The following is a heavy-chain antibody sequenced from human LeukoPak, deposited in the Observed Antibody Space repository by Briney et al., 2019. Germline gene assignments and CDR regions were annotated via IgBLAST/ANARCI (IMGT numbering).Heavy chain of an antibody. D-gene: IGHD1-20*01. J-gene: IGHJ4*02. CDR2: ISSSSSTI. Sequence: GGSLRLSCAASGFTFSSDSMNWVRQAPGKGLERVSYISSSSSTIYYAGSVKVRFTISRDNAKNSLYLLMNSLRAEDTAVYYCARRITGSGYWGQGTLVTVSS. CDR1: GFTFSSDS. V-gene: IGHV3-48*04. CDR3: ARRITGSGY.